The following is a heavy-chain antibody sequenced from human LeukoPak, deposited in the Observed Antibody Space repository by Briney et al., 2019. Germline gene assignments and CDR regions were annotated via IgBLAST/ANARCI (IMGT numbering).Heavy chain of an antibody. CDR2: IYPGDSDT. CDR3: ARQGGYYYDSSGYSDY. D-gene: IGHD3-22*01. V-gene: IGHV5-51*01. CDR1: GYSFTSYW. Sequence: GESLKISCKGSGYSFTSYWIGWVRRMPGKGLEWMGIIYPGDSDTRYSPSFQGQVTISADKSISTAYLQWSSLKASDTAMYYCARQGGYYYDSSGYSDYWGQGTLVTVSS. J-gene: IGHJ4*02.